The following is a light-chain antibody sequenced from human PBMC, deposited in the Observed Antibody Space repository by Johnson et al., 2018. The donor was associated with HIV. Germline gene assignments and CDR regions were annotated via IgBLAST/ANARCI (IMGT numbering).Light chain of an antibody. V-gene: IGLV1-51*02. Sequence: QPVLTQPPSVSAAPGQKVTIFCSGSSSNIGNNYVSWYQQVPGTAPKLLIYENNKRPSGIPDRFSGSKSGTSATLGITGLQTGDEVDYYCETWDNNLSAYVFGTGTKVTVL. J-gene: IGLJ1*01. CDR2: ENN. CDR3: ETWDNNLSAYV. CDR1: SSNIGNNY.